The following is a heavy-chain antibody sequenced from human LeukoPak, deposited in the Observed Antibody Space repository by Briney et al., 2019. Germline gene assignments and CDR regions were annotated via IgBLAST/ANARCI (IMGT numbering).Heavy chain of an antibody. CDR1: GFTFSDHW. V-gene: IGHV3-74*03. J-gene: IGHJ4*02. CDR2: IKSDGTST. Sequence: GGSLRLSCAASGFTFSDHWMHWVRQAPGKGLVWVPRIKSDGTSTTYADSMKGRFTISRDNAKNTLYLQMNSLRTEDTAVYYCATGASAIYSSGVVFDYWGQGTLVTVSS. CDR3: ATGASAIYSSGVVFDY. D-gene: IGHD6-19*01.